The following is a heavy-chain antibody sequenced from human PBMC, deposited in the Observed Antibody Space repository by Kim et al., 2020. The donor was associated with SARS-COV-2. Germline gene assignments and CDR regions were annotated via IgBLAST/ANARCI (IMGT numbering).Heavy chain of an antibody. Sequence: GGSLRLSCTTSGFTFTGYAMSWVRQAPGKGLEWVLSIDGSDGTTYYVDSVKGRFTISRDNSKNTLYLQMSTLRADDTAVYYCTKGGWGWKRDHWGQGTLV. CDR3: TKGGWGWKRDH. J-gene: IGHJ4*02. CDR2: IDGSDGTT. V-gene: IGHV3-23*01. CDR1: GFTFTGYA. D-gene: IGHD2-21*01.